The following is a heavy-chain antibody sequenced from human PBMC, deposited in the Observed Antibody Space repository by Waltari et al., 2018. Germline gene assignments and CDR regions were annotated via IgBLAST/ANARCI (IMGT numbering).Heavy chain of an antibody. V-gene: IGHV4-59*11. CDR3: ARGTAMASFYYYYYMDV. J-gene: IGHJ6*03. D-gene: IGHD5-18*01. CDR2: IYYSGST. CDR1: GGSISSHY. Sequence: QVQLQESGPGLVKPSETLSLTCTVSGGSISSHYWSWIRQPPGKGLEWIGYIYYSGSTNYNPPLMSRVTISVDTSKNQFSLKLSSVTTADTAVYYCARGTAMASFYYYYYMDVWGKGTTVTVSS.